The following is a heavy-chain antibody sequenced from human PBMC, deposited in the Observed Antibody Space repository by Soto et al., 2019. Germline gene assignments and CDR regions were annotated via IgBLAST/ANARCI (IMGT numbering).Heavy chain of an antibody. J-gene: IGHJ5*02. Sequence: AQTLSLTCAISGDSVSSNTASWNWIRQSPSRGLEWLGRTYFRSKWYNDYAVSVKSRIIINPDTSNNQFSLQLNSVTPEDTAVYFCAKGDNLGPKTGYAFDPWGQGIMVTVSA. D-gene: IGHD5-12*01. CDR1: GDSVSSNTAS. V-gene: IGHV6-1*01. CDR3: AKGDNLGPKTGYAFDP. CDR2: TYFRSKWYN.